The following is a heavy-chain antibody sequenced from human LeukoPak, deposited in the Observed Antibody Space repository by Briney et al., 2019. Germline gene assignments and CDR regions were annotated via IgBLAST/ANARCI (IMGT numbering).Heavy chain of an antibody. CDR1: GFTFSSYG. J-gene: IGHJ5*02. Sequence: PGGSLRLSCAASGFTFSSYGMHWVRQAPGEGLEWVAVIWYDGSNKYYADSVKGRFTISRDNSKNTLYLQMNSLRAEDTAVYYCARDGVAYCGGDCYRDNWFDPWGQGTLVTVSS. D-gene: IGHD2-21*02. CDR3: ARDGVAYCGGDCYRDNWFDP. V-gene: IGHV3-33*01. CDR2: IWYDGSNK.